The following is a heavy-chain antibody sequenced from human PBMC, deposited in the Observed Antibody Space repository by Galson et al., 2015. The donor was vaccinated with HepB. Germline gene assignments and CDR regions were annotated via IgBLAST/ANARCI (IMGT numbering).Heavy chain of an antibody. CDR3: ARDLREFCGSGSYYYYYYGMDV. Sequence: SETLSLTCTVSGGSISSYYWSWIRQPAGKGLEWIGRIYTSGSTNYNPSLKSRVTMSVDTSKNQFSLKLSSVTAADTAVYYCARDLREFCGSGSYYYYYYGMDVWGQGTTVTVSS. J-gene: IGHJ6*02. V-gene: IGHV4-4*07. D-gene: IGHD3-10*01. CDR1: GGSISSYY. CDR2: IYTSGST.